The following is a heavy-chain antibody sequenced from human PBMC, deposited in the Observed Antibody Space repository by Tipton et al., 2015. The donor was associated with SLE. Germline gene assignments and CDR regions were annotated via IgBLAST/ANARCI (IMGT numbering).Heavy chain of an antibody. CDR1: GFPFSSYG. Sequence: SLRISCAASGFPFSSYGMHWVRQAPGKGLEWVAVIWYDGSNKYYADSVKGRFTISRDNSKNTLYLQMNSLRAEDTAVFYCARERYSSSSRYFDYWGQGTLVTVSS. J-gene: IGHJ4*02. CDR3: ARERYSSSSRYFDY. V-gene: IGHV3-33*01. D-gene: IGHD6-13*01. CDR2: IWYDGSNK.